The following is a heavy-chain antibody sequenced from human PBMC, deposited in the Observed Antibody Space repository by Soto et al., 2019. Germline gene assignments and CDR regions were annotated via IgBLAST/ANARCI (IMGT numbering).Heavy chain of an antibody. Sequence: PXEPLVLSCAASGFTFSSYSMNWVRQAPGKGLEWVSSISSSSSYIYYADSVKGRFTISRDNAKNSLYLQMNSLRAEDTAVYYCAGGNGGFHFDYWGQGTLVTVSS. CDR2: ISSSSSYI. CDR1: GFTFSSYS. J-gene: IGHJ4*02. CDR3: AGGNGGFHFDY. V-gene: IGHV3-21*01. D-gene: IGHD5-12*01.